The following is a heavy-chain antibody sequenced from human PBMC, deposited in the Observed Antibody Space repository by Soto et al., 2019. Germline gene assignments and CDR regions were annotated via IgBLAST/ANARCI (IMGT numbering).Heavy chain of an antibody. CDR1: GCILRPFS. J-gene: IGHJ4*02. CDR2: IGTSGSYI. V-gene: IGHV3-21*01. CDR3: ARGSAFIGLDY. D-gene: IGHD1-26*01. Sequence: GGSLRLCCGVSGCILRPFSMNWVRQAPGKGLEWVSSIGTSGSYIYDTDSVKGRFTISRDNTKDSLYLQLNSLRAEDTAIYYCARGSAFIGLDYWGEGT.